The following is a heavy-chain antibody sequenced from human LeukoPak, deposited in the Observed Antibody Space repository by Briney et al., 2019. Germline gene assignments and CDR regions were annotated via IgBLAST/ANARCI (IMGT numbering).Heavy chain of an antibody. Sequence: GWSLRLSCVASGFTLEDYTMHWVRQAPGKTLEWVSLISWDGTTYYTDSVKGRFTISRDNSKNSLYLQMDTLRSEDTAFYYCVKDLSYESSGHVLEYWGQGTLVTVSS. CDR2: ISWDGTT. CDR3: VKDLSYESSGHVLEY. D-gene: IGHD3-22*01. CDR1: GFTLEDYT. J-gene: IGHJ4*02. V-gene: IGHV3-43*01.